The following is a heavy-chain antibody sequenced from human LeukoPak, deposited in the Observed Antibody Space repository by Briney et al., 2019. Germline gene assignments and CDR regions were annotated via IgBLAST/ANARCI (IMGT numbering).Heavy chain of an antibody. D-gene: IGHD3-16*02. CDR3: ARNFGGVIDHDAFDT. CDR1: GFTFSSYS. CDR2: ISSSSSYI. J-gene: IGHJ3*02. V-gene: IGHV3-21*01. Sequence: GGSLRLSCAASGFTFSSYSMNWVRQAPGKGLEWVSSISSSSSYIYYADSVKGRFTISRDNAKNSLYLQVNSLRAEDTAVYYCARNFGGVIDHDAFDTWGQGTMVTVSS.